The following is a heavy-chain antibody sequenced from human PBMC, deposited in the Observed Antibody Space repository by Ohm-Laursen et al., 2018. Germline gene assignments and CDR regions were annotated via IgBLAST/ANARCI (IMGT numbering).Heavy chain of an antibody. D-gene: IGHD3-22*01. CDR2: ISSSGASV. Sequence: SLRLSCTASGFTFSNYEMSWVRQAPGRGLEWISHISSSGASVYYADSVKGRFTISRDNARNSLFLQMNSLRAEDTAVYYCATDYYDSSGYYCYPDWGQGTLVTVSS. CDR1: GFTFSNYE. V-gene: IGHV3-48*03. J-gene: IGHJ4*02. CDR3: ATDYYDSSGYYCYPD.